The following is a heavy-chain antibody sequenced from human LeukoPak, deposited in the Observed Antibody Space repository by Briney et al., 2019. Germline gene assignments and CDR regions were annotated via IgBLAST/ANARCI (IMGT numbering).Heavy chain of an antibody. Sequence: GGSLRLSCAASGFTFDDYGMSWVRQAPGKGLEWVSGINWNGGSTGYADSVKGRFTISRDNSKNTLYLQMNSLRAEDTAVYYCAKPTGKYYYGSGSSSYYFDYWGQGTLVTVSS. V-gene: IGHV3-20*04. CDR2: INWNGGST. J-gene: IGHJ4*02. CDR1: GFTFDDYG. CDR3: AKPTGKYYYGSGSSSYYFDY. D-gene: IGHD3-10*01.